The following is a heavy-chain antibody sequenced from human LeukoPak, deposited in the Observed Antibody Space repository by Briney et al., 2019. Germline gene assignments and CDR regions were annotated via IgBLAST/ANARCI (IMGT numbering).Heavy chain of an antibody. CDR1: GYTFTGYC. D-gene: IGHD5-12*01. J-gene: IGHJ4*02. CDR2: INLNSGGT. Sequence: ASVKVSCKASGYTFTGYCIHWVRQAPGQGLEWMGWINLNSGGTNYAQKFQGRVTMTRDTSITYMELSRLRSDDTALYYCARAYSGYEAFDYWGQGTLVTVSS. V-gene: IGHV1-2*02. CDR3: ARAYSGYEAFDY.